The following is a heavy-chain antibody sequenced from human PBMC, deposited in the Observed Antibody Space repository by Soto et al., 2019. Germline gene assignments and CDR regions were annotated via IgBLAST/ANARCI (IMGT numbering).Heavy chain of an antibody. CDR1: GYTFTTKV. CDR2: ISAYNGNT. D-gene: IGHD6-19*01. V-gene: IGHV1-18*01. J-gene: IGHJ6*03. Sequence: GASVKVSCKPSGYTFTTKVISWVRQAPDQVLEWMGCISAYNGNTNYAQKLQGRVTMTTDTSTSTAYMELRSLRSDDTAVYYCARDVEWLAYYYYMDVWGKGTTVTVSS. CDR3: ARDVEWLAYYYYMDV.